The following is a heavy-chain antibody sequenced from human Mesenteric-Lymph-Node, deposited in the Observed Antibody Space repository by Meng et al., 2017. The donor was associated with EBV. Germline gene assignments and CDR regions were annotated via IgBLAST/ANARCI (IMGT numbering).Heavy chain of an antibody. D-gene: IGHD3-10*01. CDR3: ARGRRDYDSGSYPDFDY. V-gene: IGHV1-18*01. Sequence: QVQLVQSGAEVKKPGAAVRVSCKASGYTFTSYGIGWVRQAPGQGLEWMGWISTYNGNTNYAQKVQGRVTMTRETSTSTAYMELRSLRSDDTAVYYCARGRRDYDSGSYPDFDYWGQGTLVTVSS. CDR2: ISTYNGNT. J-gene: IGHJ4*02. CDR1: GYTFTSYG.